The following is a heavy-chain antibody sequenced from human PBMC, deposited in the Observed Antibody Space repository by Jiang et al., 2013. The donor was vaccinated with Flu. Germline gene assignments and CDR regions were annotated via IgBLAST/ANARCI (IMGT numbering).Heavy chain of an antibody. CDR3: ARDPRPIAAAGKLGFYYYYGMDV. J-gene: IGHJ6*02. D-gene: IGHD6-13*01. Sequence: AEVKKPGASVKVSCKASGYTFTSYYMHWVRQAPGQGLEWMVIINPSGGSTSYAQKFQGRVTMTRDTSTSTVYMELSSLRSEDTAVYYCARDPRPIAAAGKLGFYYYYGMDVWGQGTTVTVSS. CDR2: INPSGGST. CDR1: GYTFTSYY. V-gene: IGHV1-46*01.